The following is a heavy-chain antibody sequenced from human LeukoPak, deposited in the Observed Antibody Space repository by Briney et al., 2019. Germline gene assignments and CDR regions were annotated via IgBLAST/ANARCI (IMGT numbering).Heavy chain of an antibody. CDR1: GESFSGYY. V-gene: IGHV4-34*01. Sequence: ETPCVTCAVYGESFSGYYWSWIRQPPGKGLEWIGEINHSGSTNNNPTLMRRVTLSVDTSKNQFSLKLSSVTAADTAVYYCARRSDYDILTGYSNSRFDPWGQGTLVTVSS. CDR2: INHSGST. CDR3: ARRSDYDILTGYSNSRFDP. J-gene: IGHJ5*02. D-gene: IGHD3-9*01.